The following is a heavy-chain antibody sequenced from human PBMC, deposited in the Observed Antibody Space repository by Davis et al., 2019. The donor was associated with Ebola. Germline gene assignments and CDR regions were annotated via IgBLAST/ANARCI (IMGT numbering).Heavy chain of an antibody. CDR1: GYSFATYW. CDR2: IYPGDSET. D-gene: IGHD4-23*01. CDR3: ARGVTPLGHDH. J-gene: IGHJ4*02. V-gene: IGHV5-51*01. Sequence: GESLKISCKGFGYSFATYWIGWVRQMPGKGLEWMGIIYPGDSETRYSPSFQGQVTISADKSLSTAYLQWNSLKASDTAIYYCARGVTPLGHDHWGQGTLVTVSS.